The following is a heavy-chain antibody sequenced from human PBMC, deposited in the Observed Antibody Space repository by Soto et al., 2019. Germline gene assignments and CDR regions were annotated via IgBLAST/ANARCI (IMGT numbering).Heavy chain of an antibody. D-gene: IGHD5-18*01. Sequence: SQTLSLTCAISGDSVSSNTASWNWIRQSPSRGLGWLGRTYFRSKWYNDYAVTVKSRIIINPDTSNNQFSLQLNSVTPEDTEVYFCAKGENLGPKTGYAFDSWGQGIMVTVSS. V-gene: IGHV6-1*01. J-gene: IGHJ4*02. CDR3: AKGENLGPKTGYAFDS. CDR1: GDSVSSNTAS. CDR2: TYFRSKWYN.